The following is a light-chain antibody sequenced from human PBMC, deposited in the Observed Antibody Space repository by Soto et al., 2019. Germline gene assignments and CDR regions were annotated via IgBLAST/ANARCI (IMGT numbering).Light chain of an antibody. J-gene: IGLJ1*01. CDR1: SRDVGSYNL. Sequence: QSALTQPASVSGSPGQSIAISCTGTSRDVGSYNLVSWYQQHPGKAPKLMIYEDTKRPSGVSDRFSGSKSGNTASLTISGLKAEDYADYYCCSYATSSTNVFGTGTKVTVL. CDR3: CSYATSSTNV. CDR2: EDT. V-gene: IGLV2-23*01.